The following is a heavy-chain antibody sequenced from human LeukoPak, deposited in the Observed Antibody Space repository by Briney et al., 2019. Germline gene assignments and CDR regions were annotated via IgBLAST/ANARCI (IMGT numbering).Heavy chain of an antibody. CDR2: IIPMFGTP. D-gene: IGHD6-13*01. J-gene: IGHJ4*02. V-gene: IGHV1-69*05. CDR3: AREATVVAAGTAGINFDY. CDR1: GGTFNTYT. Sequence: AASVKVSCKASGGTFNTYTIRWVRQAPGQGLEWMGGIIPMFGTPSYTRKFQGRVTMTTDTSTSTAYMELRSLRSDDTAMYYCAREATVVAAGTAGINFDYWGQGTLVTVSS.